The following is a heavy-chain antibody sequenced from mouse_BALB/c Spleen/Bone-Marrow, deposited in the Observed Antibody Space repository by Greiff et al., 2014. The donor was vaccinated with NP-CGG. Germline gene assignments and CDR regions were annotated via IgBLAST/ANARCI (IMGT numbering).Heavy chain of an antibody. V-gene: IGHV1-69*02. CDR3: TRYGNSHYYAMDY. CDR2: IYPSDSYT. Sequence: VQGVESGAELVRPGASVKLSCRASGYTFTSYWINWVKQRPGQGLEWIGNIYPSDSYTNYNQRFKDKATLTVDKSSSTAHMQLSSPTSEDSAVYYCTRYGNSHYYAMDYWGQGTSVTVSS. D-gene: IGHD1-1*01. J-gene: IGHJ4*01. CDR1: GYTFTSYW.